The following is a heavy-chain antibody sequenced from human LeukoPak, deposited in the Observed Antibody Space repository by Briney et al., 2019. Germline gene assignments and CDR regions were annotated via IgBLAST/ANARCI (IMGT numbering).Heavy chain of an antibody. CDR3: AREGARYPFDY. V-gene: IGHV3-48*04. D-gene: IGHD2-2*02. CDR2: ISSSSSTM. Sequence: KAGGSLRLSCVVSGFTFSSNSMNWVRQAPGKGLEWVSYISSSSSTMYHADSVKGRFTISRDNAKNSLYLQMNSLRAEDTAVYYCAREGARYPFDYWGQGTLVAVSS. CDR1: GFTFSSNS. J-gene: IGHJ4*02.